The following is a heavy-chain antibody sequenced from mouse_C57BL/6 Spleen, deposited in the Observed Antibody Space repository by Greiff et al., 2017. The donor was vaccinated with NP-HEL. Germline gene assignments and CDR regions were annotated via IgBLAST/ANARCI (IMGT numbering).Heavy chain of an antibody. D-gene: IGHD2-2*01. Sequence: VQLQQPGPELVKPGDSVKISCKASGYSFTGYFMNWVMQSHGKSLEWIGRINPYNGDTFYNQKFKGKATLTVDKSSSTAHMELRSLTSEDSAVYYCARTGGYDGSAMDYWGQGTSVTVSS. V-gene: IGHV1-20*01. CDR2: INPYNGDT. CDR1: GYSFTGYF. J-gene: IGHJ4*01. CDR3: ARTGGYDGSAMDY.